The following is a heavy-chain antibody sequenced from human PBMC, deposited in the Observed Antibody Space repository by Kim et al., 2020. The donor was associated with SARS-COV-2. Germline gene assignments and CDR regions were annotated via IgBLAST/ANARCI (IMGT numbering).Heavy chain of an antibody. J-gene: IGHJ4*02. CDR1: GESFSGYY. CDR2: INHIGRS. V-gene: IGHV4-34*01. Sequence: SETLSLTCAVYGESFSGYYWSWIRQSPGKGLEWIGEINHIGRSSYNPSLKSRVTMSLDTSKNQFSLIVNSVTAADTAVYFCARGGSVYYDRSSYIDYWGQGTLGTVSS. D-gene: IGHD3-22*01. CDR3: ARGGSVYYDRSSYIDY.